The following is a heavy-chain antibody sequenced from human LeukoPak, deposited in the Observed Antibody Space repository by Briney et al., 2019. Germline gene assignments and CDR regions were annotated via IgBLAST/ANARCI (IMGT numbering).Heavy chain of an antibody. CDR3: ASSGSYGY. CDR2: INRDGRIP. CDR1: GFTFRSSW. Sequence: GGSLRLSCAASGFTFRSSWMHWVRQAPGKGLVWVSQINRDGRIPGSADSVKGRFTLSRDNAKNTLALQMNSLRAEDTDVYYCASSGSYGYWGQGTLVTVSS. D-gene: IGHD3-10*01. J-gene: IGHJ4*02. V-gene: IGHV3-74*01.